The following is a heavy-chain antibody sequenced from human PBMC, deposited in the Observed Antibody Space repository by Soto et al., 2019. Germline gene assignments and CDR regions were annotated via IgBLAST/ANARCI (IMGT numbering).Heavy chain of an antibody. V-gene: IGHV5-51*01. Sequence: GESLKISCKGSGYSFTSYWIGWVRQMPGKGLEWMGIIYPGDSDTRYSPSFQGQVTISADKAISTAYLQWSSLKASDTAMYYCARHSGWLVQEYYYYYMDVLGKGTTVTVSS. J-gene: IGHJ6*03. CDR1: GYSFTSYW. CDR2: IYPGDSDT. CDR3: ARHSGWLVQEYYYYYMDV. D-gene: IGHD6-19*01.